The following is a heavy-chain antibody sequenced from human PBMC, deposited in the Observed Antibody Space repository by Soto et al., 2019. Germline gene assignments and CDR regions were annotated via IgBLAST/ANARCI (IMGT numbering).Heavy chain of an antibody. Sequence: EEQLVESGGGLVQPGGSLRLSCAASGFTFSSYDMNWVRQAPGKGLEWVSYISSSGRTFYSVDSLKDRFTISRDNAKNSLHLQMNSLRAEDTSIYYCARETGTRMKKSFDLWGQGTVVTVSS. V-gene: IGHV3-48*03. CDR2: ISSSGRTF. CDR1: GFTFSSYD. J-gene: IGHJ3*01. D-gene: IGHD1-1*01. CDR3: ARETGTRMKKSFDL.